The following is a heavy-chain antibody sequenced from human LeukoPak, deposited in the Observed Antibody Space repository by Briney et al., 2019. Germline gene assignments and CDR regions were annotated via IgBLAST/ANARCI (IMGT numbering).Heavy chain of an antibody. V-gene: IGHV3-21*01. J-gene: IGHJ4*02. D-gene: IGHD3-3*01. CDR2: ISSSSSYI. Sequence: GGSLRLSCAASEFTFSNYSMNWVRQAPGKGLEWVSSISSSSSYIYYADSVKGRFTISRDNAKNSLYLQMNSLRAEDTAVYYCARDPRTQYYYDFWSGYFDYWGQGTLVTVSS. CDR1: EFTFSNYS. CDR3: ARDPRTQYYYDFWSGYFDY.